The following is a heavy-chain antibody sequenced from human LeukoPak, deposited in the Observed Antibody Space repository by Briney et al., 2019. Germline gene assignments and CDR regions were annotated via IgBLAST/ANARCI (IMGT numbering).Heavy chain of an antibody. D-gene: IGHD3/OR15-3a*01. CDR3: ARGGLVYDFLTGYYAPGLEYFHH. CDR2: IIPHVGSP. Sequence: PGASVTVSCKTFGDTFSYHSISWVRQAPGQGLQWLGGIIPHVGSPRYTERVQDRITITADKSTTTAYLDLSSLTSDDTAVYYCARGGLVYDFLTGYYAPGLEYFHHWGQGSLVIVSS. CDR1: GDTFSYHS. V-gene: IGHV1-69*06. J-gene: IGHJ1*01.